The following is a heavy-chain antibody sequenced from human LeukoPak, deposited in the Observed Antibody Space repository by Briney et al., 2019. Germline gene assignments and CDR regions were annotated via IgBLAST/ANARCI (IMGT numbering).Heavy chain of an antibody. CDR2: ISGSGGST. Sequence: GGSLRLSCAASGFTFSSYAMSWVRQAPGKGLEWVSAISGSGGSTYYADSVKGRFTISRDNSKNTLYLQVNSLRAEDTAVYYCAKGGLWFGELFDYWGQGTLVTVSS. V-gene: IGHV3-23*01. D-gene: IGHD3-10*01. CDR3: AKGGLWFGELFDY. CDR1: GFTFSSYA. J-gene: IGHJ4*02.